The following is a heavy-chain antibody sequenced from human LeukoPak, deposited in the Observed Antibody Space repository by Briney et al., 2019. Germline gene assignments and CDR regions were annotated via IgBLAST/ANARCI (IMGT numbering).Heavy chain of an antibody. CDR1: GYTFTKYG. Sequence: ASVKVSCKASGYTFTKYGINWVRQAPGQGLEWMGWINPNSGGTNYAQKVQGRVTMTRDTSISTAYMQLSRLRSDDTAVYYCARAEYQLLYQYYYYGMDVWGQGTTVTVSS. CDR2: INPNSGGT. V-gene: IGHV1-2*02. J-gene: IGHJ6*02. CDR3: ARAEYQLLYQYYYYGMDV. D-gene: IGHD2-2*02.